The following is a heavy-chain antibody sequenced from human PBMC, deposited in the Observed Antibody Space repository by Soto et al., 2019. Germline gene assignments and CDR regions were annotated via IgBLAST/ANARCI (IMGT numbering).Heavy chain of an antibody. J-gene: IGHJ4*02. Sequence: GASVKVSCKASGGTFSSYAISWVRQAPGQGLEWMGGIIPIFGTANYAQKFQGRVTITADESTSTAYMELSSLRSEDTAVYYCARDRGHYDSSGYFDYWGQGTLVTVSS. V-gene: IGHV1-69*13. CDR1: GGTFSSYA. CDR3: ARDRGHYDSSGYFDY. D-gene: IGHD3-22*01. CDR2: IIPIFGTA.